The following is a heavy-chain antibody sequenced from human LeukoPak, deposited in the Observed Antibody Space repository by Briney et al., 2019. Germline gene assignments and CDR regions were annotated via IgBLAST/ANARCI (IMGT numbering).Heavy chain of an antibody. V-gene: IGHV3-30-3*01. CDR2: ISYDGSNK. CDR1: GFTFSSYA. Sequence: GRSLRLSCAASGFTFSSYAMHWVRQAPGKGLEWVAVISYDGSNKYYADSVKGRFTISRDNSKNTLYLQMNSLRAEDTAVYYCARATGIAAVYWGQGTLVTASS. J-gene: IGHJ4*02. CDR3: ARATGIAAVY. D-gene: IGHD6-13*01.